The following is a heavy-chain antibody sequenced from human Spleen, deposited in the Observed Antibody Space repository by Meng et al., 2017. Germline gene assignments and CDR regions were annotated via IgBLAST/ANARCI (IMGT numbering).Heavy chain of an antibody. D-gene: IGHD6-13*01. J-gene: IGHJ1*01. CDR2: INPNSGGT. CDR1: GYTFTGYY. V-gene: IGHV1-2*06. Sequence: ASVKVSCKASGYTFTGYYMHWVRQAPGQGLEWMGRINPNSGGTNYAQKFQGRVTMTRDTSISTAYMELSRLRSDDTAVYYCARADSAAAGTPPYFQHWGQGTLVTVSS. CDR3: ARADSAAAGTPPYFQH.